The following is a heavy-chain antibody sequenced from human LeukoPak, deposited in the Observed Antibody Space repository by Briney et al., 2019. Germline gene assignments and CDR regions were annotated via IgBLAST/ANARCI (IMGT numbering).Heavy chain of an antibody. V-gene: IGHV4-31*03. D-gene: IGHD3-3*01. CDR2: IYYSGTT. J-gene: IGHJ6*03. CDR3: ARAIETYYDDWIGTYYMDV. Sequence: SETLSLTCTVSGVSISTGGYHWSWIRQHPGKGLEWIGYIYYSGTTYYNPSLKSRLTISVGTSKNQFSLKLSSVTAADTAVYYCARAIETYYDDWIGTYYMDVWGKGTTVTVSS. CDR1: GVSISTGGYH.